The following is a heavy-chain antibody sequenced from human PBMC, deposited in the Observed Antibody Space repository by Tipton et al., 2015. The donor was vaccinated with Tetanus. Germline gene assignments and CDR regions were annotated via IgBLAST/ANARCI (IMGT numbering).Heavy chain of an antibody. V-gene: IGHV3-7*03. J-gene: IGHJ4*02. CDR2: IRQDGSEK. D-gene: IGHD6-19*01. CDR1: GFTFSNYW. CDR3: ARAPFDFSDYFDL. Sequence: SLRLSCAASGFTFSNYWMHWVRQAPGKGLEWVANIRQDGSEKYYSDSVKGRFTISRDNAKSSLYLQMNSLRVEDTAIYFCARAPFDFSDYFDLWGQGAPVTVSS.